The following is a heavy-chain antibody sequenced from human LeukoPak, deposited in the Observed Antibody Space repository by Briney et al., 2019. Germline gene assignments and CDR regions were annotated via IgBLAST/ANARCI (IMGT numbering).Heavy chain of an antibody. Sequence: GGSLRLSCAASGFTFRNYAMHWVRQTPEKGLEWVAAISYDGVYKNYADYVKGRFTISRDDPKNTLYLQMNSLRTEDTGLYYCARDEFDGYNLGPSIYWGQGTLVTVSS. CDR1: GFTFRNYA. D-gene: IGHD5-24*01. J-gene: IGHJ4*02. CDR3: ARDEFDGYNLGPSIY. V-gene: IGHV3-30*04. CDR2: ISYDGVYK.